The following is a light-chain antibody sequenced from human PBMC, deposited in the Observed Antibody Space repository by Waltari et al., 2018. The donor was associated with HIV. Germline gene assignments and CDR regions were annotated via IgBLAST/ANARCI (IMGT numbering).Light chain of an antibody. V-gene: IGLV3-21*01. Sequence: SYELTQSPSVSVAPGKTARITCGGQNIGSKSVNWYQQQPGQAPVMVIYHDTDRPSGIPDRFSGSNSEDTATLTIRRVEAGDEADYYCQVWDTNTDQYVIFGGGTNLAV. J-gene: IGLJ2*01. CDR3: QVWDTNTDQYVI. CDR2: HDT. CDR1: NIGSKS.